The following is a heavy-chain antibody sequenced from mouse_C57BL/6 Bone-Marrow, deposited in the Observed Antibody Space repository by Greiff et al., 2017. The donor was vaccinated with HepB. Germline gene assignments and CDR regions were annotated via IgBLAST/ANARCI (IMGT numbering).Heavy chain of an antibody. CDR2: IYPGSGST. CDR3: ARDYGSISPWFAY. V-gene: IGHV1-55*01. D-gene: IGHD1-1*01. CDR1: GYTFTSYW. Sequence: QVQLQQPGAELVKPGASVKMSCKASGYTFTSYWITWVKQRPGQGLEWIGDIYPGSGSTNYNEKFKSKATLTVDTSSSTAYMQLSSLTSEDSAVYYCARDYGSISPWFAYWGQGTLVTVSA. J-gene: IGHJ3*01.